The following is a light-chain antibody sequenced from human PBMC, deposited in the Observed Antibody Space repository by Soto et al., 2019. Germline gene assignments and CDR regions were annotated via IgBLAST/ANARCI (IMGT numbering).Light chain of an antibody. CDR1: SSNIGSNY. J-gene: IGLJ2*01. CDR3: AAWDDSLSGL. Sequence: QSVLTQPPSASRTPGQRVTISCSGSSSNIGSNYVYWYQQLPGTAPRLLIYNNNQRPSGVPDRFSGSKSGTSASLAISGLRSEDEADYYCAAWDDSLSGLFGGGTKLTVL. V-gene: IGLV1-47*02. CDR2: NNN.